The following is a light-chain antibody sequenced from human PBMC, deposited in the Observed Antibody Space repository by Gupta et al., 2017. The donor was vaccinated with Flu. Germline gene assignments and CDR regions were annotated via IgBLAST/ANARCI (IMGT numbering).Light chain of an antibody. CDR3: QQSYGISRT. Sequence: DIQMTQSPSSLSASVGDRVTITCRASQSISNYLNWYQQKPGKAPKLLIYTASILQSGVPSRFSGGGSGTDFTLTISSLQPEDFATYFCQQSYGISRTFGQGTKVE. J-gene: IGKJ1*01. CDR2: TAS. V-gene: IGKV1-39*01. CDR1: QSISNY.